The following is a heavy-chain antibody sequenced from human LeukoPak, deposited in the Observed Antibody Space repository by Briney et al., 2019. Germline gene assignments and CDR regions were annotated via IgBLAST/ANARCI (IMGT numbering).Heavy chain of an antibody. CDR2: INSDGSIT. CDR1: GFTFSSSW. D-gene: IGHD2-15*01. J-gene: IGHJ3*02. V-gene: IGHV3-74*01. Sequence: GGSLRLSCGASGFTFSSSWMHWVRQAPGKGLVWVSQINSDGSITNYADFVKGRFTLSRDNAKKMLYLQMNSLRAEDTAVYYCAKDLPRCSGGSCYPAGAFDIWGQGTMVTVSS. CDR3: AKDLPRCSGGSCYPAGAFDI.